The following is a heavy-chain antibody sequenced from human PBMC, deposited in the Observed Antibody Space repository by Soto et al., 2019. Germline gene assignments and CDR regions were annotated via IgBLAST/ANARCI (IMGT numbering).Heavy chain of an antibody. Sequence: PSETLSLTCAVYGGSFSGYYWSWIRQPPGKGLEWIGEINHSGSTNYNPSLKSRVTISVDTSKNQFSLKLSSVTAADTAVYYCARDIWGSGSYYSSNWGQGTLVTVSS. CDR1: GGSFSGYY. J-gene: IGHJ4*02. D-gene: IGHD3-10*01. CDR3: ARDIWGSGSYYSSN. CDR2: INHSGST. V-gene: IGHV4-34*01.